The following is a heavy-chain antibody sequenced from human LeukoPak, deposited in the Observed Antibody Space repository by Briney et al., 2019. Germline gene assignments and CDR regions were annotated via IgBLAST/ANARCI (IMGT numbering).Heavy chain of an antibody. CDR3: ARVPPLLWFGELSYYYYYMDV. CDR1: GFTFSSYS. D-gene: IGHD3-10*01. V-gene: IGHV3-21*01. CDR2: ISSSSSYI. Sequence: GGSLRLSCAASGFTFSSYSMNWVRQAPGKGLEWFTSISSSSSYIYYADSVKGRFIISRDNAKNSLYLQMNSLRAEDTAVYYCARVPPLLWFGELSYYYYYMDVWGKGTTVTVSS. J-gene: IGHJ6*03.